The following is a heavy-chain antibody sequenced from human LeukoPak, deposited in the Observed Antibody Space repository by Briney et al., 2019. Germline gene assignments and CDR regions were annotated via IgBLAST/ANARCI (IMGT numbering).Heavy chain of an antibody. Sequence: SVKVSCKASGGTFSSYAFSWVRQAPGQGLEWMGVIIPIVGTTNYAQMFQGRVTITADESTSTAYMELSSLRSEDTAVYYCARGGYYYDSSGYSHLPDYWGQGTLVTVSA. V-gene: IGHV1-69*13. CDR2: IIPIVGTT. CDR1: GGTFSSYA. D-gene: IGHD3-22*01. J-gene: IGHJ4*02. CDR3: ARGGYYYDSSGYSHLPDY.